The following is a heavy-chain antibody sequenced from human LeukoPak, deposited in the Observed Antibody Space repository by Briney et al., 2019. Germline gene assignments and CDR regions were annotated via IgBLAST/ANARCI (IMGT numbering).Heavy chain of an antibody. CDR3: ARAPHYSNYGPYYYGMDV. Sequence: GGSLRLSCAASGVTFSDYYMSWIRQAPGKGLEWVSYISSSSSYTNYADSVKGRFTISRDNAKNSLYLQMNSLRAEDTAVYYCARAPHYSNYGPYYYGMDVWGQGTTVTVSS. D-gene: IGHD4-11*01. V-gene: IGHV3-11*06. CDR2: ISSSSSYT. CDR1: GVTFSDYY. J-gene: IGHJ6*02.